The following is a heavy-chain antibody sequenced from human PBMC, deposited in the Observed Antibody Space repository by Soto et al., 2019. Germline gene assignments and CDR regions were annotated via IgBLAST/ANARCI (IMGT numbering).Heavy chain of an antibody. CDR1: GYTFTSYA. V-gene: IGHV1-3*01. D-gene: IGHD3-3*01. CDR3: ARGPQFWWFDP. Sequence: GASVKVSCKSSGYTFTSYAMHWVRQAPGQRLEWMGWINAGNGNTKYSQKFQGRVTITRDTSASTAYMELSSLRSEDTDVYYCARGPQFWWFDPWGQGTLVTVS. J-gene: IGHJ5*02. CDR2: INAGNGNT.